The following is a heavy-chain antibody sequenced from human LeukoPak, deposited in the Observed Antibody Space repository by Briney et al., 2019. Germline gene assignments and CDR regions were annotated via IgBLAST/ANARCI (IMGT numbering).Heavy chain of an antibody. J-gene: IGHJ6*02. Sequence: PSETLSLTCTVSGGSISSSSYYWGWIRQPPGKGLEWIGSIYYSGSTYYNPSLKGRVTISVDTSKNQFSLKLSSVTAADTAVYYCATSPPNYDFWSGYFSGAYYYYGMDVWGQGTTVTVSS. CDR3: ATSPPNYDFWSGYFSGAYYYYGMDV. CDR2: IYYSGST. V-gene: IGHV4-39*01. D-gene: IGHD3-3*01. CDR1: GGSISSSSYY.